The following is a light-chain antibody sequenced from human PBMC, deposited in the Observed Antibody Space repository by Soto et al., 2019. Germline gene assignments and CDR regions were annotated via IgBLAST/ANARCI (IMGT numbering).Light chain of an antibody. CDR1: QSVSSSF. Sequence: EIVLTQSPGTLSLSPGERATLSCRASQSVSSSFLAWYQQKPGQAPRLLISGASSRATGIPDRFSGSGSGTDFTLTISRLEPEDFALYYCQHYVERSPITFGQGTRLEIK. V-gene: IGKV3-20*01. CDR2: GAS. J-gene: IGKJ5*01. CDR3: QHYVERSPIT.